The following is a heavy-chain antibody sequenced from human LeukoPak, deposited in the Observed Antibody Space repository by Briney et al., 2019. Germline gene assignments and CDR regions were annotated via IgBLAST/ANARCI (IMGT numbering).Heavy chain of an antibody. J-gene: IGHJ4*02. Sequence: GGSLRLSCAASGFTFSNYWMHWVRQAPGKGLDWVSRINSDGSGTSYADSVKGRFTISRDNAKNTLYLQMNSLRAEDTAVYYCATDGPYFAGEASDWGQGTLVTVSS. V-gene: IGHV3-74*01. CDR1: GFTFSNYW. D-gene: IGHD2/OR15-2a*01. CDR3: ATDGPYFAGEASD. CDR2: INSDGSGT.